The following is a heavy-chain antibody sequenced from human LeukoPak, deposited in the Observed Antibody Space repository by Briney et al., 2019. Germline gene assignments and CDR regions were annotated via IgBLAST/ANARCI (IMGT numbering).Heavy chain of an antibody. CDR3: ARVLYSNYLEY. CDR1: GFTFSDYY. D-gene: IGHD4-11*01. V-gene: IGHV3-11*04. CDR2: ISSSGSTI. J-gene: IGHJ4*02. Sequence: GGSLRLSCAASGFTFSDYYMSWIRQAPGKGLEWVSYISSSGSTIYYADSVKGRFTISRDYAKNSLYLQMNSLRAEDTAVYYCARVLYSNYLEYWGQGTLVTVSS.